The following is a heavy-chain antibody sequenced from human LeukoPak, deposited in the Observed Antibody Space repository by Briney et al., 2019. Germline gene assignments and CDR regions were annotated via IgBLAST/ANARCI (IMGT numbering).Heavy chain of an antibody. CDR3: VHRTSVTSVDH. Sequence: ESGPTLVNPTQTLTLTCTFSGFSLNTNAVVVGWVRQPPGQALEWLTFIYGNDDKRYSPSLQSRLTITKDTSKNQVVLTMTDMDYVDTATYYCVHRTSVTSVDHWGQRTLVTVSS. V-gene: IGHV2-5*01. D-gene: IGHD4-17*01. CDR1: GFSLNTNAVV. J-gene: IGHJ4*02. CDR2: IYGNDDK.